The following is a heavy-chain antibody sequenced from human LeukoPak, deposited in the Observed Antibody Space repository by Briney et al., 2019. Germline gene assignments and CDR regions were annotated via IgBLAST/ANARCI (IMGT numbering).Heavy chain of an antibody. D-gene: IGHD3-9*01. J-gene: IGHJ3*02. CDR2: IRYDGSNK. CDR1: GFTFSSYG. V-gene: IGHV3-30*02. CDR3: AKGPNYNILTGWRQTYNAFDI. Sequence: TGGSLRLSCAASGFTFSSYGMHWVRQAPGKGLGWVAFIRYDGSNKYSADSVKGRFIISRDNSQNTLYLQMNSLRVEDTAVCYCAKGPNYNILTGWRQTYNAFDIWGQGTMVTVSS.